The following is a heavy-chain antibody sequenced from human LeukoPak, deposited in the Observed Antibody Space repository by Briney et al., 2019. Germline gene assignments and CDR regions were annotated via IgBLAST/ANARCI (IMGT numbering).Heavy chain of an antibody. V-gene: IGHV3-23*01. D-gene: IGHD6-13*01. CDR2: ISYGGGST. CDR3: ALSSYNSTCYSCVY. CDR1: GFTFGGYA. Sequence: GGSLRLSCATSGFTFGGYAMRWVRQAPGKGLQWVSAISYGGGSTYYADSVKGRFTISRDNSKNMLFLQMNSLRAEDTAVYYCALSSYNSTCYSCVYWCQGTLVTVSS. J-gene: IGHJ4*02.